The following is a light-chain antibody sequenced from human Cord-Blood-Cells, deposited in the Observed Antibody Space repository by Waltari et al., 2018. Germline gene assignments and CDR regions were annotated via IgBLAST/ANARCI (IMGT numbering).Light chain of an antibody. CDR3: QQSYSTPWT. CDR1: QSISSY. J-gene: IGKJ1*01. CDR2: AAS. V-gene: IGKV1-39*01. Sequence: IQMTQSPYSLSASVGDSVTITCRASQSISSYLNWYQQKPGKAPKLLIYAASSLQSGVPSRFSGSGSGTDFTLTISSLQPEDFATYYCQQSYSTPWTFGQGTKVEIK.